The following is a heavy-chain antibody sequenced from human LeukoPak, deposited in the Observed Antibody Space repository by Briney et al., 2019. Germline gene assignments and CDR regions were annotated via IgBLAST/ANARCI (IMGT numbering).Heavy chain of an antibody. J-gene: IGHJ6*02. D-gene: IGHD6-13*01. CDR3: AKDEWVAAAGTALTWYYYGMDV. CDR2: IRYDGSNK. CDR1: GFTFSSYG. V-gene: IGHV3-30*02. Sequence: GGSLRLSCAASGFTFSSYGMHWGRQAPGKGLEWGAFIRYDGSNKYYADSVKGRFTISRDNSKNTLYLQMNSLRAEDTAVYYCAKDEWVAAAGTALTWYYYGMDVWGQGTTVTVSS.